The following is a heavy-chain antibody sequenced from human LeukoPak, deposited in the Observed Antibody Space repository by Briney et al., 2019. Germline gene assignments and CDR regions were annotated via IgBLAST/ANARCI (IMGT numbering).Heavy chain of an antibody. J-gene: IGHJ4*02. CDR3: AKDTGPGYGGNSDY. V-gene: IGHV3-53*01. CDR2: IYSGGTT. Sequence: GGSLRLSCAVSGFTVSGNYMSWVRQAPGKGLEWVSLIYSGGTTYYADSVKGRFTISRDNSKNTLYLQMNSLRAEDTALYYCAKDTGPGYGGNSDYWGQGTLVTVSS. D-gene: IGHD4-23*01. CDR1: GFTVSGNY.